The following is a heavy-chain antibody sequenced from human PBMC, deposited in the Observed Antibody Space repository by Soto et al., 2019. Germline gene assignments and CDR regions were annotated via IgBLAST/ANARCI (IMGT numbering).Heavy chain of an antibody. Sequence: GGSLRLSCTASGFTFGDYAMSWFRQAPGKGLEWVGFIRSKAYGGTTEYAASVKGRFTISRDDSKSIAYLQMNSLKTEDTAVYYCTRAFFRDQERNQNAFDIWGQGTMVTVSS. D-gene: IGHD1-1*01. V-gene: IGHV3-49*03. J-gene: IGHJ3*02. CDR1: GFTFGDYA. CDR2: IRSKAYGGTT. CDR3: TRAFFRDQERNQNAFDI.